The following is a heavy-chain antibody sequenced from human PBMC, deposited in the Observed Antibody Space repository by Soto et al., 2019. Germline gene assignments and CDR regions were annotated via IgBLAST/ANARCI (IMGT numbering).Heavy chain of an antibody. CDR2: IYYSGST. CDR3: ARMAYCGGDCQASFFDY. CDR1: GGSVSSGSYY. D-gene: IGHD2-21*02. J-gene: IGHJ4*02. V-gene: IGHV4-61*01. Sequence: SETLSLTCTVSGGSVSSGSYYWSWIRQPPGMGLEWIGYIYYSGSTNYNPSLKSRVTISVDTSKNQFSLKLSSVTAADTAVYYCARMAYCGGDCQASFFDYWGQGTLVTVSS.